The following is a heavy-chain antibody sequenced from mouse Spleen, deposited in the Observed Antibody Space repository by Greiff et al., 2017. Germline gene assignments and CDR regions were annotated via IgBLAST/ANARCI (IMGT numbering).Heavy chain of an antibody. CDR1: GYTFTSYW. Sequence: QVQLQQPGTELVKPGASVKLSCKASGYTFTSYWMHWVKQRPGQGLEWIGNINPSNGDTNYNEKFKNEATLTVDKSSSTAYMQLSSLTSEDSAVYYCARGGDYDSPPDYWGQGTTLTVSS. D-gene: IGHD2-4*01. CDR2: INPSNGDT. CDR3: ARGGDYDSPPDY. J-gene: IGHJ2*01. V-gene: IGHV1-53*01.